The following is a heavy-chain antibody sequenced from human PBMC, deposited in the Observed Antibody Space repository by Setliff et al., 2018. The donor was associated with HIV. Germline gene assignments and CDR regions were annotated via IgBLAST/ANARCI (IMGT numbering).Heavy chain of an antibody. CDR2: IYTSGST. CDR1: GGSISSGSYY. D-gene: IGHD3-9*01. J-gene: IGHJ6*02. CDR3: ARTDWARTSYYYYYGMNV. V-gene: IGHV4-61*09. Sequence: PSETLSLTCTVSGGSISSGSYYWSWIRQPAGKGLEWIGHIYTSGSTNYNPSLKSRVTISVDTSKNQFSLKLSSVTAADTAVYYCARTDWARTSYYYYYGMNVWGQGTTVTVS.